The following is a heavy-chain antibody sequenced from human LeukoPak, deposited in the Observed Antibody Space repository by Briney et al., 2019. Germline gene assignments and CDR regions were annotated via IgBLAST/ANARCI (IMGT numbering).Heavy chain of an antibody. J-gene: IGHJ3*02. D-gene: IGHD7-27*01. CDR1: GYSISSGYY. Sequence: PSETLSLTCAVSGYSISSGYYWGWIRQPPGKGLEWIGSIYHSGSTYYNPSLKSRVTISVDTSKNQFSLKLSSVTAADTAVYYCAGTHKLGSAFDIWDQGTMVTVSS. V-gene: IGHV4-38-2*01. CDR3: AGTHKLGSAFDI. CDR2: IYHSGST.